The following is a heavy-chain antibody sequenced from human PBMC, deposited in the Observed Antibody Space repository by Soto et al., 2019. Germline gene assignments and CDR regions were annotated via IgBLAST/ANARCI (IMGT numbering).Heavy chain of an antibody. Sequence: EVKLLESGGGLVQPGGSLRLSCAASGFTFGTYAMNWVRQAPGKGLEWLSAIDGGADNTDYADSVKGRFTISRDNSKNKLYLQMNSLRAEDTAVYYCAKDACRMTFRCGTAWGQGTLVTVSS. CDR2: IDGGADNT. CDR1: GFTFGTYA. V-gene: IGHV3-23*01. J-gene: IGHJ1*01. CDR3: AKDACRMTFRCGTA. D-gene: IGHD2-21*01.